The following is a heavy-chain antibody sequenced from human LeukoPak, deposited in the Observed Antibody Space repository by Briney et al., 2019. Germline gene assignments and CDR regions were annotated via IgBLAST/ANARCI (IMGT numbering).Heavy chain of an antibody. V-gene: IGHV1-46*01. CDR3: ARDCYYYDSSGYYPLEF. CDR2: LNPSGGST. J-gene: IGHJ4*02. Sequence: ASVKVSCKASGYTFTSYYMHWVRQAPGQGLEWMGILNPSGGSTSYAQKSQGRVTMTRDTSTSTVYMELSSLRSEDTAVYYCARDCYYYDSSGYYPLEFWGQGTLVTVSS. D-gene: IGHD3-22*01. CDR1: GYTFTSYY.